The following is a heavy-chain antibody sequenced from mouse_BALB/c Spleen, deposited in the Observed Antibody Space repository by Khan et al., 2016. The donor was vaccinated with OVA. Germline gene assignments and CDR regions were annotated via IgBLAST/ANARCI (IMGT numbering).Heavy chain of an antibody. D-gene: IGHD1-1*01. CDR1: GYTFTSYW. J-gene: IGHJ2*01. CDR3: ARIKKIVATYFDY. V-gene: IGHV1S81*02. Sequence: QVQVQQSGAELVKAGASVKMSCKASGYTFTSYWMHWVKQRLGQGLEWFTETNPTNGRTYYNEKFKSKATLTVDKSSSTAYMLLSGPTFEDSAVYYCARIKKIVATYFDYWGQGTTLTVSS. CDR2: TNPTNGRT.